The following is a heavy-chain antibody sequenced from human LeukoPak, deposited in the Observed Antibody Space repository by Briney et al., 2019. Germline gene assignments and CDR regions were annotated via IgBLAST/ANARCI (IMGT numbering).Heavy chain of an antibody. J-gene: IGHJ5*02. CDR1: SGSIFSSNW. D-gene: IGHD4-17*01. Sequence: PSGTLSLTCAVSSGSIFSSNWWSWVRQPPGKGLEWIGQIFHSGSTSYSPSLKSRVTISVDKSKNQFSLRLTSVTAADTAVYYCARDSNDYGDYVRVWFDPWGQGTLVTVSS. V-gene: IGHV4-4*02. CDR3: ARDSNDYGDYVRVWFDP. CDR2: IFHSGST.